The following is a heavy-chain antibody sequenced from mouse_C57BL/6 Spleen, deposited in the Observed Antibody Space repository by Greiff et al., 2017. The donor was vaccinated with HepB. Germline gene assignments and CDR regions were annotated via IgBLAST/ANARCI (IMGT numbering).Heavy chain of an antibody. V-gene: IGHV1-15*01. CDR3: TRGDLDYYGSSYNY. CDR1: GYTFTDYE. D-gene: IGHD1-1*01. J-gene: IGHJ2*01. Sequence: VKLVESGAELVRPGASVTLSCKASGYTFTDYEMHWVKQTPVHGLEWIGAIDPETGGTAYNQKFKGKAILTADKSSSTAYMELRSLTSEDSAVYYCTRGDLDYYGSSYNYWGQGTTLTVSS. CDR2: IDPETGGT.